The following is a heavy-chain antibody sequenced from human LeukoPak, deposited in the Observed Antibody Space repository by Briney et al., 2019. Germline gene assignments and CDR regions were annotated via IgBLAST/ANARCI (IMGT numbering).Heavy chain of an antibody. J-gene: IGHJ3*02. Sequence: GSLSLSCAASGFPFSSNYMSWVRQAPGKGLGWVSVIYSGGSTYYADSVKGRFTISRDNSKNTLYLQMNSLRAEDTAVYYCARSRRRFAHDAFDIWGQGTMVTVSS. CDR3: ARSRRRFAHDAFDI. D-gene: IGHD6-13*01. CDR1: GFPFSSNY. V-gene: IGHV3-53*01. CDR2: IYSGGST.